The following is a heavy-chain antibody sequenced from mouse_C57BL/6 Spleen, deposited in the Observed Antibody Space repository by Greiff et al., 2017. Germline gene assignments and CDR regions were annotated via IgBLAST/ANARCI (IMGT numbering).Heavy chain of an antibody. D-gene: IGHD1-1*01. J-gene: IGHJ2*01. CDR3: ARWNYGSGNEGDY. CDR1: GYTFTSYW. V-gene: IGHV1-69*01. Sequence: VQLQQSGAELVMPGASVKLSCKASGYTFTSYWMPWVKQRPGQGLEWIGEIDPSGGCTNYNQKFKGKSTLTVDKSSSTAYMQLSSLTSEDSAVYYCARWNYGSGNEGDYWGQGTTLTVSS. CDR2: IDPSGGCT.